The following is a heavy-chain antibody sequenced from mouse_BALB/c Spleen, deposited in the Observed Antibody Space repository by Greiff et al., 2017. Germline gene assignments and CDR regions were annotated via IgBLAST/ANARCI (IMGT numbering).Heavy chain of an antibody. CDR1: GFTFSSYG. CDR3: ARRAYYFDY. CDR2: ISSGGSYT. V-gene: IGHV5-6*03. Sequence: EVKLMESGGGLVQPGGSLKLSCAASGFTFSSYGMSWVRQTPDKRLEWVATISSGGSYTYYPDSVKGRFTISRDNAKNTLYLQMSSLKSEDTAMYYCARRAYYFDYWGQGTTLTVSS. J-gene: IGHJ2*01.